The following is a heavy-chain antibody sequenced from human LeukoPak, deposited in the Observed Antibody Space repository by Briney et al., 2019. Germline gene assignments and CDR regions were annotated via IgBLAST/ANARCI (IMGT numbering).Heavy chain of an antibody. Sequence: PGGSLRLSCAASGFTFSSYAMSWVRQAPGKGLEWVSAISGSGGSTYYADSVKGRFTISRDNSKNTLYLQMNSLRAEDTAVYYCAKNPYNPQRGGLVEYDYWGQGTLVTVSS. CDR1: GFTFSSYA. J-gene: IGHJ4*02. D-gene: IGHD3-10*01. V-gene: IGHV3-23*01. CDR2: ISGSGGST. CDR3: AKNPYNPQRGGLVEYDY.